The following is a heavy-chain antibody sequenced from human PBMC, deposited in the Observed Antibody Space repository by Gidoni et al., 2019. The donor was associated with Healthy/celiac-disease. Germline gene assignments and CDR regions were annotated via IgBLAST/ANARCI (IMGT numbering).Heavy chain of an antibody. V-gene: IGHV3-64D*06. CDR2: ISSNGGST. D-gene: IGHD4-17*01. CDR3: VKMPPTVTHGGYFQH. J-gene: IGHJ1*01. Sequence: EVQLVESGGGFVQPGGSLRLSCSASGFTFSSYAMHWVRQAPGKGLEYVSAISSNGGSTYYADSVKGRFTISRDNSKNTLYLQMSSLRAEDTAVYYCVKMPPTVTHGGYFQHWGQGTLVTVSS. CDR1: GFTFSSYA.